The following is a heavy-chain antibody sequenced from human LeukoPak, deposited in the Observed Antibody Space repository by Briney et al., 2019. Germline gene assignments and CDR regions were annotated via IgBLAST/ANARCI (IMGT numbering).Heavy chain of an antibody. V-gene: IGHV3-48*03. Sequence: RGSLRLSCAASGFTFSSYEMNWVRQAPGKGLEWVSYISSSGSTIYYADSVKGRFTISRDNAKNSLYLQMNSLRAEDTAVYYCARESPRTFDIWGQGTMVTVSS. CDR3: ARESPRTFDI. CDR1: GFTFSSYE. J-gene: IGHJ3*02. CDR2: ISSSGSTI.